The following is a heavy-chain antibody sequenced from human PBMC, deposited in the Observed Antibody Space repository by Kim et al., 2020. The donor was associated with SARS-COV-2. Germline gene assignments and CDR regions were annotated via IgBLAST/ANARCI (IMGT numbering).Heavy chain of an antibody. D-gene: IGHD2-15*01. Sequence: DEDSVKGRFPNYRDNSKNTLYWQMNSLRAEDTAVYYCAKAAGSFWYFDLWGRGTLVTVSS. V-gene: IGHV3-23*01. J-gene: IGHJ2*01. CDR3: AKAAGSFWYFDL.